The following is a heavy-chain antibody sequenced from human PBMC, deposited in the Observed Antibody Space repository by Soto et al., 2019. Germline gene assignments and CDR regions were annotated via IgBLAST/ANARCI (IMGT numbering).Heavy chain of an antibody. J-gene: IGHJ5*02. D-gene: IGHD2-2*01. CDR3: ARDLTDCSSTSCLNWFDP. CDR2: IYYSGST. Sequence: PSETLSLTCTVSGGSISSYYWSWIRQPPGKGLEWIGYIYYSGSTNYNPSLKSRVTISVDTSKNQFSLKLSSVTAADTAVYYWARDLTDCSSTSCLNWFDPWGQGTLVTVSS. V-gene: IGHV4-59*01. CDR1: GGSISSYY.